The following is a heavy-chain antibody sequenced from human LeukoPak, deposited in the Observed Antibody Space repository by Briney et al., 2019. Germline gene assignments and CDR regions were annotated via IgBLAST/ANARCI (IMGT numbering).Heavy chain of an antibody. J-gene: IGHJ4*01. V-gene: IGHV1-69*13. CDR1: GGTFSSYA. CDR3: AGAAVSAYSKDRSGSLPSV. Sequence: GASVKVSCKASGGTFSSYAILWVRQAPGQGLEWMGWIIPIFGTANYAQKFQGRVPLTADHSTSTAYTELRSLRSEDTAVYYCAGAAVSAYSKDRSGSLPSVWGQGTLVTVSS. CDR2: IIPIFGTA. D-gene: IGHD3-3*01.